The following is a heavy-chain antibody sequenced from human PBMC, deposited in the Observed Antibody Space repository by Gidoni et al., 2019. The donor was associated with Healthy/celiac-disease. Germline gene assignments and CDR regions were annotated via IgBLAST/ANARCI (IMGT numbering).Heavy chain of an antibody. V-gene: IGHV1-69*01. CDR1: GGTFSSYA. Sequence: QVQLVQSGAEVKKPGSSVKVSCKASGGTFSSYAIRWVRQAPGQGLEWMGGIIPIFGTANYAQKFQGRVTITADESTSTAYMELSSLRSEDTAVYYCAREGAVVPAAQISPPGSYYYYGMDVWGKGTTVTVSS. CDR2: IIPIFGTA. CDR3: AREGAVVPAAQISPPGSYYYYGMDV. J-gene: IGHJ6*04. D-gene: IGHD2-2*01.